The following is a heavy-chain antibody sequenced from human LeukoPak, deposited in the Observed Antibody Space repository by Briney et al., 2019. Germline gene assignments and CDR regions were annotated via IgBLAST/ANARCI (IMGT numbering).Heavy chain of an antibody. CDR3: ARGRYDYVWGSYRPLGFDY. J-gene: IGHJ4*02. D-gene: IGHD3-16*02. CDR2: IYYSGST. V-gene: IGHV4-39*01. CDR1: GGSISSSSYY. Sequence: SETLSLTCTVSGGSISSSSYYWGWIRQPPGKGLEWIGSIYYSGSTYYNPSLKSRVTISVDTSKNQFSLKLSSVTAADTAVYYCARGRYDYVWGSYRPLGFDYWGQGTLVTVSS.